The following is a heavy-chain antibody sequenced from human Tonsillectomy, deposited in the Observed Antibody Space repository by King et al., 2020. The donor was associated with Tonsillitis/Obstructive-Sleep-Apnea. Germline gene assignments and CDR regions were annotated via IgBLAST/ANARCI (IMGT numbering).Heavy chain of an antibody. D-gene: IGHD5-18*01. CDR3: VKGYSSYYYYYMDV. Sequence: VQLVESGGGLVQPGGSLRLSCSASGFTFSSYAMHWVRQAPGKGLEYVSAISSNGGSTYYADSVKGRLTISRDNTKNTLYLKMSSLRAEDTAVYYCVKGYSSYYYYYMDVWGKGTTVTVSS. CDR2: ISSNGGST. CDR1: GFTFSSYA. J-gene: IGHJ6*03. V-gene: IGHV3-64D*06.